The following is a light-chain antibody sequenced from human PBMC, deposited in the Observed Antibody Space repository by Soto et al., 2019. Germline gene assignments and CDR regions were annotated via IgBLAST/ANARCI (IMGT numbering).Light chain of an antibody. CDR1: QNVDSNY. Sequence: EIVLTPAPGPPSFSPGERATPSCRASQNVDSNYLAWYQQKPGQAHRIIIFGAYGRATGIQDRFSGSGSGTDFTLTIRRLEPEDFAVYYCKQYGSLSWTFGQGTKVDIK. CDR2: GAY. J-gene: IGKJ1*01. V-gene: IGKV3-20*01. CDR3: KQYGSLSWT.